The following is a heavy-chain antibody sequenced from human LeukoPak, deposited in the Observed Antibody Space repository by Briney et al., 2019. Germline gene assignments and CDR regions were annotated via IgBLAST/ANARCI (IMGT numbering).Heavy chain of an antibody. CDR2: IYPGDSDT. Sequence: GESLKISCKGSGYSFTSYWIGWVRQMSGKGLEWMGIIYPGDSDTRYSPSFQGQVTISADKSISTAYLQWSSLKASDTAMYYCARIGYSSGWYSVYYFDYWGQGTLVTVSS. CDR3: ARIGYSSGWYSVYYFDY. CDR1: GYSFTSYW. V-gene: IGHV5-51*01. J-gene: IGHJ4*02. D-gene: IGHD6-19*01.